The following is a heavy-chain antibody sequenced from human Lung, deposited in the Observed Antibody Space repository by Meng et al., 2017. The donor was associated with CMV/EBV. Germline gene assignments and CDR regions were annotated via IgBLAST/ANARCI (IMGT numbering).Heavy chain of an antibody. CDR1: GYYFTDYY. D-gene: IGHD5-18*01. CDR3: ARDMVSFGYFGY. CDR2: INPSGGST. V-gene: IGHV1-46*01. J-gene: IGHJ4*02. Sequence: ASVKVSCKASGYYFTDYYIHWVRQAPGQGLEWMGMINPSGGSTHYAQKFQGRVTLTRDTSTSTVYMQLSSLRSEDTAVYYCARDMVSFGYFGYWGQGILVXVSS.